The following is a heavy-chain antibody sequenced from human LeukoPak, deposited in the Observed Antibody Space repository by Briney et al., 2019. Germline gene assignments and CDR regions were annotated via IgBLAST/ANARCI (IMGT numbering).Heavy chain of an antibody. V-gene: IGHV3-33*01. CDR3: ARSGAMVTAGNDY. CDR2: IWYDGSNK. J-gene: IGHJ4*02. D-gene: IGHD5-18*01. CDR1: GFTFSSYG. Sequence: GGSLRLSCAASGFTFSSYGMHWVRQAPGKGLEWVAVIWYDGSNKYYADSVKGRFTISRDNSKNTLYLQMNSLRAEDTAVYYCARSGAMVTAGNDYWGQGTLVTVSS.